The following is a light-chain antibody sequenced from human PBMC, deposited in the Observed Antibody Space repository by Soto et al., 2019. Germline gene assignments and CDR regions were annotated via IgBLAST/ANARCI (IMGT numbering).Light chain of an antibody. CDR2: DAS. Sequence: DIQMTQSPSSLSASIGDRVTITCRASQNISFYLNWYQQKPGKAPNLLIYDASSLLSGVPSRFSGSGSGTDFTLTISSLQPEDFSIYYCQQSDSTPYTFGQGTKLEIK. CDR1: QNISFY. J-gene: IGKJ2*01. CDR3: QQSDSTPYT. V-gene: IGKV1-39*01.